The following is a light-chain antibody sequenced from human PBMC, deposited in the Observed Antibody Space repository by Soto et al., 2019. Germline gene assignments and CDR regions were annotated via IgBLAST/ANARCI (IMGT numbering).Light chain of an antibody. J-gene: IGKJ4*01. CDR2: RTS. V-gene: IGKV3-15*01. CDR3: QQYNNCPRAT. CDR1: QSISSN. Sequence: EIVRTQSPDTLSVSPGERDTLSCRVSQSISSNLAWYQQKPGQAPRLLMFRTSSRATGFPARFSGSGSGTEFNLTISSLQSEDFAVYYCQQYNNCPRATFGGGTKVDI.